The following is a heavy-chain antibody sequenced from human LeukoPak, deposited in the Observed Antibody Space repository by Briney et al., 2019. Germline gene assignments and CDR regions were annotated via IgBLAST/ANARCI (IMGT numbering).Heavy chain of an antibody. J-gene: IGHJ6*04. Sequence: GGSLRLSCAASGFTFSSYWMSWVRQAPGKGLEWVANIKQDGSEKYYVDSVKGRFTISRDNAKNSLYLQMNSLRAEDTAVYYCARAGRYGVFLDYYGMDVWGKGTTVTVSS. V-gene: IGHV3-7*03. D-gene: IGHD1-26*01. CDR3: ARAGRYGVFLDYYGMDV. CDR2: IKQDGSEK. CDR1: GFTFSSYW.